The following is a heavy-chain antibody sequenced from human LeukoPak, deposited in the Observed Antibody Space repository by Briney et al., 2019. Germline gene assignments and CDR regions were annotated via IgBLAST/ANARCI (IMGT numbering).Heavy chain of an antibody. CDR2: INPDGSEK. Sequence: PGGSLRLSCATSGFTFSRFWMSWVRQAPGKGLEWVATINPDGSEKYYGDSVRGRFTVSRDDTKRSLYLQMSRLRVEDTAVYYCAREHGTTGAAYFDSWGQGALVPVSS. D-gene: IGHD1-1*01. J-gene: IGHJ4*02. CDR3: AREHGTTGAAYFDS. V-gene: IGHV3-7*01. CDR1: GFTFSRFW.